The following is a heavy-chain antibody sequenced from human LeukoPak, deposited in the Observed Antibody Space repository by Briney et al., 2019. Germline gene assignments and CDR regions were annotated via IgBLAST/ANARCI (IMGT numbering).Heavy chain of an antibody. CDR3: ARSLGYCSAGSCFPFDY. D-gene: IGHD2-15*01. CDR2: IKQDGSDK. J-gene: IGHJ4*02. Sequence: GGSLRLSCVASGFTFSSYRMSWVRQAPGKGLEWVANIKQDGSDKYYVDSVKGRFTISRDNAKNSLYLQMNSLRAEDTAVYYCARSLGYCSAGSCFPFDYWGQGTLVTVSS. V-gene: IGHV3-7*05. CDR1: GFTFSSYR.